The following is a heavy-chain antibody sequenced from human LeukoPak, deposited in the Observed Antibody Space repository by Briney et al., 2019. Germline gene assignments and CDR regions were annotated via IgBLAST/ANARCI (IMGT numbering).Heavy chain of an antibody. V-gene: IGHV3-23*01. Sequence: PGGSLRLSCVVSGFTFSSYAMSWVRQAPGKGLEWGSARSGSGDSTYYADSVKGRFTISRHNSKTTVYLKMNSLRAENTAVSYCAKALTYSYGSGSYWLDYWGQGTLVTVSS. CDR2: RSGSGDST. J-gene: IGHJ4*02. CDR3: AKALTYSYGSGSYWLDY. CDR1: GFTFSSYA. D-gene: IGHD3-10*01.